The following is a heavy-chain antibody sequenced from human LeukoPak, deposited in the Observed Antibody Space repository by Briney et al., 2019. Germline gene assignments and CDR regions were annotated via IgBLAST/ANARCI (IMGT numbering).Heavy chain of an antibody. CDR1: GFTFSSYD. J-gene: IGHJ4*02. Sequence: GGSRRLSCAASGFTFSSYDMSWVRQAPGRGLEWVSAIGGGGTPYYADSVKGRFTISRDNSKNTLCLQMNSLRAEDTAVYCCAKDDHGGSGWRDYFDQWGQGTLVTVSS. CDR3: AKDDHGGSGWRDYFDQ. D-gene: IGHD6-19*01. V-gene: IGHV3-23*01. CDR2: IGGGGTP.